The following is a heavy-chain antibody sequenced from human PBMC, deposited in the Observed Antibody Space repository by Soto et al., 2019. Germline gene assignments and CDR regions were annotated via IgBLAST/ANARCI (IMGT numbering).Heavy chain of an antibody. D-gene: IGHD2-8*01. CDR1: NDSFTSYY. Sequence: PSETLSLTCTVSNDSFTSYYWSWIRQSAGRGLEWIGRVHVTGNINYNPSLRSRVTMSSDSYSSQFFLRLTSVTAAETAVYYCARDAKFSLSWYYYQGIDVWGQGTTVTLSS. CDR2: VHVTGNI. CDR3: ARDAKFSLSWYYYQGIDV. V-gene: IGHV4-4*07. J-gene: IGHJ6*02.